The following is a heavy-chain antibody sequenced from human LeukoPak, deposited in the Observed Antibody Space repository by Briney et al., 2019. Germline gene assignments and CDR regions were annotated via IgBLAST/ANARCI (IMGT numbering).Heavy chain of an antibody. CDR2: IYYSGST. Sequence: PSETLSLTCTVSGGSISSHYWSWIRQPPGKGLVWIGYIYYSGSTNYIPSLKSRVTISVDTSKNQFSLKLSSVTAADTAVYYCARGGGSYFGTIDYWGQGTLVTVSS. D-gene: IGHD1-26*01. CDR3: ARGGGSYFGTIDY. CDR1: GGSISSHY. V-gene: IGHV4-59*11. J-gene: IGHJ4*02.